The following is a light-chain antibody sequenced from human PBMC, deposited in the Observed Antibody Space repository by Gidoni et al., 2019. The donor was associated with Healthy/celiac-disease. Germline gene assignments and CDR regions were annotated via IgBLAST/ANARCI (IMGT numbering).Light chain of an antibody. CDR1: QSISSY. CDR3: QQSYNTPLT. J-gene: IGKJ4*01. Sequence: DIQMPQSPSSLSASVGDRVTITCPASQSISSYLNWYQQKPGKAPKLLIYAASSLQSGVPSRFSGSGSGTDFTLTISSLQPEDFATYYCQQSYNTPLTFGGGTKVEIK. V-gene: IGKV1-39*01. CDR2: AAS.